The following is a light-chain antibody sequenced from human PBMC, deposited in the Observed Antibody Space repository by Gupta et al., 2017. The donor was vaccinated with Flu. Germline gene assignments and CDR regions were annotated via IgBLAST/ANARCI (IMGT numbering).Light chain of an antibody. CDR2: CAS. Sequence: DRNYFAWYQQKTGQPPELLIYCASTRESGVPNRFSGSGSRTDFALAISGRQADDVAVYYFQHENSSPRTFGGGTKVDIK. CDR1: DRNY. J-gene: IGKJ4*01. CDR3: QHENSSPRT. V-gene: IGKV4-1*01.